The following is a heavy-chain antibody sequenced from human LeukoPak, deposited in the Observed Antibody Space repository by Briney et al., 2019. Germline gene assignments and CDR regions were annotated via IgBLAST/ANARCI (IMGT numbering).Heavy chain of an antibody. V-gene: IGHV3-23*01. D-gene: IGHD5-24*01. Sequence: GGSLRLSCAASGFTFSSYGMHWVRQAPGKGLEWVSSISGSGSGRSTYYADSVKGRFTISRDNSKNTLYLQMNSLRAEDTAVYYCAKSGYNRFDYWGQGTLVTVSS. J-gene: IGHJ4*02. CDR1: GFTFSSYG. CDR2: ISGSGSGRST. CDR3: AKSGYNRFDY.